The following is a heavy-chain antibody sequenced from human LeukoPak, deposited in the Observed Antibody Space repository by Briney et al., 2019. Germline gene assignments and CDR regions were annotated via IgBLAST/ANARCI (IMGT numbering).Heavy chain of an antibody. CDR2: ISSSSTYI. CDR1: GLTVSSNY. J-gene: IGHJ3*02. CDR3: ARVNPQRPDCSSTSCFADAFDI. Sequence: GGSLRLSCAASGLTVSSNYMSWVRQAPGKGLEWVSSISSSSTYIYYADSVKGRFTISRDNAKNSLSLQMNSLRAEDTAVYYCARVNPQRPDCSSTSCFADAFDIWGQGTMVTVSS. V-gene: IGHV3-21*01. D-gene: IGHD2-2*01.